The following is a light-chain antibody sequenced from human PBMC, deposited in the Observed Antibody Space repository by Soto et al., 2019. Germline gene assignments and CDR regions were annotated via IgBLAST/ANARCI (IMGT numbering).Light chain of an antibody. CDR2: EVS. CDR3: SSFTNTITRYA. V-gene: IGLV2-8*01. CDR1: SSDVGGYNY. J-gene: IGLJ1*01. Sequence: QSALTQPPSASGSPGQSVTISCTGTSSDVGGYNYVSWYQQHPGKAPKLMIYEVSKRPSGVPHRFSGSKSGNTASLTVSGLQVEDEADYYCSSFTNTITRYAFGTGTKLTVL.